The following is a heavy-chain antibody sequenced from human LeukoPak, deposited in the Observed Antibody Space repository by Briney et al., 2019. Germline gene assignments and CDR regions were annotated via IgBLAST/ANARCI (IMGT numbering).Heavy chain of an antibody. CDR2: IYSGGST. CDR1: GFTVSSNY. V-gene: IGHV3-53*01. D-gene: IGHD1-1*01. Sequence: GRSLRLSCAASGFTVSSNYMSWVSQAPGKGLEWVSVIYSGGSTYYADSVKGRFTISRDNSKNTLYLQMNSLRAEDTAVYYCARDWKTNSFDYWGQGTLVTVSS. CDR3: ARDWKTNSFDY. J-gene: IGHJ4*02.